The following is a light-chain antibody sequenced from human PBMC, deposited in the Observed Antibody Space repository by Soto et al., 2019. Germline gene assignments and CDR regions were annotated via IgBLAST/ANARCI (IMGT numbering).Light chain of an antibody. CDR3: QQYSSYSS. V-gene: IGKV1-5*01. Sequence: DIQMTQSPFTLSASVGDRVTITCRASQSISGWLAWYQQKPGRAPNLLISDASSLESGVPSRFSGSGSWTEFTLTISGLQPDDFATYYCQQYSSYSSFGQGTKLEIK. CDR2: DAS. CDR1: QSISGW. J-gene: IGKJ2*01.